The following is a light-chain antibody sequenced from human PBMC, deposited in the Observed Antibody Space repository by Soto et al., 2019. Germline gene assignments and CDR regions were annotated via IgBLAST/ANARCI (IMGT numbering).Light chain of an antibody. CDR2: SAS. Sequence: EIVMTQSPATLSVSPWEIATLSCSASQSVSSDLAWYHQKPGQASRLLIYSASTRATGIPARFSGSGSGTEFTLTINSLQSEDFAVYYCQKYNNWPRTFGQGTKVDIK. V-gene: IGKV3-15*01. J-gene: IGKJ1*01. CDR1: QSVSSD. CDR3: QKYNNWPRT.